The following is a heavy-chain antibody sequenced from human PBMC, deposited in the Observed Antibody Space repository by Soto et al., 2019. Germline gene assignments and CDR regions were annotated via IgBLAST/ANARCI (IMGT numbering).Heavy chain of an antibody. Sequence: QVQLVQSGAEVKKPGTSVKVSCKASGYTFTSYDINWVRQATGQGLEWMGWMNPNSGNTGYAQKFQGRVTLTRNTSLRTAYMELSIMRSEDTAVYYCAREYSSGWSKGWGQGPLVNVSS. V-gene: IGHV1-8*01. D-gene: IGHD6-19*01. CDR1: GYTFTSYD. J-gene: IGHJ4*02. CDR2: MNPNSGNT. CDR3: AREYSSGWSKG.